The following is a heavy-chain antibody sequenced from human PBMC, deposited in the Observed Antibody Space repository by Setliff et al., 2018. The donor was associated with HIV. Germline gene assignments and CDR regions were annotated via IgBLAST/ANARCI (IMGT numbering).Heavy chain of an antibody. Sequence: SETLSLTCTVSGASISSHNYYWGWIRQSPGKGLGWIASIRSSRDTYYNPSLQSRVIISVDTSNNQISLKLTSVTAADTAVYYCTIPASSLAPNWGRGTQVTVSS. V-gene: IGHV4-39*01. J-gene: IGHJ4*02. CDR2: IRSSRDT. CDR3: TIPASSLAPN. CDR1: GASISSHNYY.